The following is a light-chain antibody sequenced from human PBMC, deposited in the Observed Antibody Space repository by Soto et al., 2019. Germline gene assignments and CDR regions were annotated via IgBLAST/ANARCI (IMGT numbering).Light chain of an antibody. Sequence: DIQMTQSPSSLSASVGDRVTITCQASQDITNYLNWYQQKPGKAPKLLIYDAFYLETGVPSRFSGCGSGTDFTFTISSLQPEDIATYYCQQYDNLMYTFGQGTMLEIK. V-gene: IGKV1-33*01. J-gene: IGKJ2*01. CDR3: QQYDNLMYT. CDR1: QDITNY. CDR2: DAF.